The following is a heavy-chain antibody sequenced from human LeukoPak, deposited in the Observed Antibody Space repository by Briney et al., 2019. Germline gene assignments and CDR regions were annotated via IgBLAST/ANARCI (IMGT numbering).Heavy chain of an antibody. CDR2: ISYDGSNK. J-gene: IGHJ4*02. CDR3: AKDPGYCSGGSCYYFDY. CDR1: GFTFSSYA. Sequence: GGSLRLSCAASGFTFSSYAMHWVRQAPAKGLEWVAVISYDGSNKYYTGSVKGRFSISRDNSKNTLYLQMNSLRAEDTAVYYCAKDPGYCSGGSCYYFDYWGQGTLVTVSS. V-gene: IGHV3-30*18. D-gene: IGHD2-15*01.